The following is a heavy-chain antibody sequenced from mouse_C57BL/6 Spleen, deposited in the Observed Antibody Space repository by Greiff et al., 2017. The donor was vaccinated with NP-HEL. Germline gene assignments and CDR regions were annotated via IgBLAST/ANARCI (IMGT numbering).Heavy chain of an antibody. CDR3: ARGLYYDYGALTY. Sequence: VQLQQSGPELVKPGASVKISCKASGYSFTGYYMNWVKQSPEKSLEWIGEINPSTGGTTYNQKFKAKATLTVDKSSSTAYMQLKSLTSEDSAVYYCARGLYYDYGALTYWGQGTTLTVSS. CDR2: INPSTGGT. J-gene: IGHJ2*01. V-gene: IGHV1-42*01. CDR1: GYSFTGYY. D-gene: IGHD2-4*01.